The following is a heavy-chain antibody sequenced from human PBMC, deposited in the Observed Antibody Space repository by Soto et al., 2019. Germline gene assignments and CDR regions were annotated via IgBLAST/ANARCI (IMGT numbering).Heavy chain of an antibody. Sequence: GGSLRLSCAASGFTFSSYWMSWVRQTPGKGLEWVANIKQDGSEKYYVDSVKGRFTISRDDDQTSLFLQMNTLRAEDTAVYYCAREPLSYYYDSSGPHDAFDIWGQGTMVTVSS. CDR3: AREPLSYYYDSSGPHDAFDI. V-gene: IGHV3-7*01. J-gene: IGHJ3*02. CDR2: IKQDGSEK. CDR1: GFTFSSYW. D-gene: IGHD3-22*01.